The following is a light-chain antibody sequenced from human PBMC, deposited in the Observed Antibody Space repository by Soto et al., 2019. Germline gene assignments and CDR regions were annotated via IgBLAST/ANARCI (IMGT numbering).Light chain of an antibody. V-gene: IGLV2-14*01. Sequence: QSALTQPASVSGSPGQSITISCTGTSSDVGGYNYVSWYQQHPGKAPKLMIYVVSNRPSGVSNRFSGSKSGNTASLTISGLQAEDEADYYCSSYTSSSTPGVFGTGTKVTVL. CDR2: VVS. CDR3: SSYTSSSTPGV. J-gene: IGLJ1*01. CDR1: SSDVGGYNY.